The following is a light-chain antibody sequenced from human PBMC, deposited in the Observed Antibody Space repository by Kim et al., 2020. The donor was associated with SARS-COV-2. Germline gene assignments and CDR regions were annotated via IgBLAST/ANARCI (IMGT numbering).Light chain of an antibody. V-gene: IGLV2-8*01. J-gene: IGLJ1*01. CDR2: DVN. CDR1: SSDVGGYNF. Sequence: QSALTQPPSASGSPGPSVTISCTGTSSDVGGYNFVSCHQQHPGTAPKLIIYDVNKRPSGVPNRFSVSKSGNTASLTVSGLQAEDEADYYCSSYAGANNSSVFGAGTKVTVL. CDR3: SSYAGANNSSV.